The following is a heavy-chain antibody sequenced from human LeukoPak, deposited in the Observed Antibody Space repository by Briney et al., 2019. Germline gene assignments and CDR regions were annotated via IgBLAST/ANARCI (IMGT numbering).Heavy chain of an antibody. D-gene: IGHD5-24*01. CDR3: AKPRWLQNPIDAFDI. J-gene: IGHJ3*02. CDR2: IKQDGSEK. V-gene: IGHV3-7*01. Sequence: GSLRLSCAASGFNFSSYWMSWVRQAPGKGLEWVANIKQDGSEKYYVDSVKGRFAISRDNAKNSLYLQMNSLRVEDTAVYYCAKPRWLQNPIDAFDIWGQGTMVTVSS. CDR1: GFNFSSYW.